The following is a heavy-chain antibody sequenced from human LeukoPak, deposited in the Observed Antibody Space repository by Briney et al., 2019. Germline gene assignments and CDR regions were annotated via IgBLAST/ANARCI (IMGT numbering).Heavy chain of an antibody. Sequence: SETLSLTCTVSGGSISSYYWSWIRQPPGKGLEWIGYIYYSGSTNYNPSLKSRVTISVDTSRNQFSLKLSSVTAADTAVYYCARGTDDRFLEWSSLYGMDVWGQGTTVTVSS. D-gene: IGHD3-3*01. CDR1: GGSISSYY. J-gene: IGHJ6*02. V-gene: IGHV4-59*08. CDR3: ARGTDDRFLEWSSLYGMDV. CDR2: IYYSGST.